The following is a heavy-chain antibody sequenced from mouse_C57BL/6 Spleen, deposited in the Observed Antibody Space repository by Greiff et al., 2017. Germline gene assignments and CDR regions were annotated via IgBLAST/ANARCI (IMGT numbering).Heavy chain of an antibody. J-gene: IGHJ1*03. CDR1: GYTFTDYY. Sequence: EVQLQQSGPELVKPGASVKISCKASGYTFTDYYMDWVKQSHGKSLEWIGDINPNNGGTNYNQKFKGKATLTEDKSSSTAYLELRSLTSADTAFYYCASAYYYGSSHWYFDVWGTGTTVTVSS. D-gene: IGHD1-1*01. V-gene: IGHV1-18*01. CDR3: ASAYYYGSSHWYFDV. CDR2: INPNNGGT.